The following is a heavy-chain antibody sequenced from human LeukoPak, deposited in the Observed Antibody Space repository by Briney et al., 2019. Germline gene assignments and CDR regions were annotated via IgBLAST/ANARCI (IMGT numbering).Heavy chain of an antibody. Sequence: SQTLSLTWRVAGASGSEGNYDWGWMRQPPGKGLEWIGYMFYSESTKYNPSLKRRVTISVDKSKNQLSLHMSSVTAADTAVYYCARTSNSALGLPYFDHWGQGSLVTVSS. J-gene: IGHJ4*02. V-gene: IGHV4-61*01. CDR2: MFYSEST. D-gene: IGHD5-18*01. CDR1: GASGSEGNYD. CDR3: ARTSNSALGLPYFDH.